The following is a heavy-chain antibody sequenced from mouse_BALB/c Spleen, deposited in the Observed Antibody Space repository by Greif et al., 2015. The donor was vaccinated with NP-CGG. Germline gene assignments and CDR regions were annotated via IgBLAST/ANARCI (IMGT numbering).Heavy chain of an antibody. CDR2: IDPANGNT. CDR1: GFNIKDTY. D-gene: IGHD3-1*01. Sequence: EVKLQESGAELVKPGASVKLSCTASGFNIKDTYMHWVKQRPEQGPEWIGRIDPANGNTKYDPKFQGKATITADTSSNTAYLQLSSLTSEDTAVYYCARSSGGYWGQGTTLTVSS. J-gene: IGHJ2*01. CDR3: ARSSGGY. V-gene: IGHV14-3*02.